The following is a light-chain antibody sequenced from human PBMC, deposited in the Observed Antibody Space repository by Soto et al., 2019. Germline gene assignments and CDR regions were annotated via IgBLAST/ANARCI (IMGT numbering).Light chain of an antibody. J-gene: IGKJ1*01. Sequence: DIQMTQSPATLSASVGDRVTITCRASQSISSWLAWYQQKPGKVPKLLIDDASSLESGVPSRFSGSGSGTEFPLTISSLQPDDLVTYYCQPYNTYPWTFGQGTKVEIK. V-gene: IGKV1-5*01. CDR2: DAS. CDR3: QPYNTYPWT. CDR1: QSISSW.